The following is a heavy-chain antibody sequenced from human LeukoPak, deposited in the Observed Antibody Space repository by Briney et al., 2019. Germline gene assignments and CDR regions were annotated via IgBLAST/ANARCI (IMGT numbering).Heavy chain of an antibody. CDR2: IIPIFGTA. Sequence: SVKVSCKASGGTFSSYTISWVRQAPGQGLEWMGGIIPIFGTANYAQKFQGRVTITTDESTSTAYMELSSLRSEDTAVYYCARDHCSSTSCYLDYWGQGTLVTVSS. D-gene: IGHD2-2*01. J-gene: IGHJ4*02. CDR3: ARDHCSSTSCYLDY. V-gene: IGHV1-69*05. CDR1: GGTFSSYT.